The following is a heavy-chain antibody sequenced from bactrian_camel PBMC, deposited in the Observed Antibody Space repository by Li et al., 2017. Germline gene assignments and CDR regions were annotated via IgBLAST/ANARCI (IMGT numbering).Heavy chain of an antibody. J-gene: IGHJ4*01. Sequence: VQLVESGGGLVEDGGSLTLACAASGDPYSSNCMGWFRQTPGKEREGVAVIIRESGGTRYADSVKGRFTTSIENAKNTLYLQMNSLKPEDSAMHYCVARLWRCPREYDYPYRGQGTQVTVS. CDR3: VARLWRCPREYDYPY. D-gene: IGHD1*01. CDR1: GDPYSSNC. V-gene: IGHV3S42*01. CDR2: IIRESGGT.